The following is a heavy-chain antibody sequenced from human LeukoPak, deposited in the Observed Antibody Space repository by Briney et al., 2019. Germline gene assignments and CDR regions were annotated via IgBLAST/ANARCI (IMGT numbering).Heavy chain of an antibody. D-gene: IGHD1-26*01. Sequence: PSETLSLTCTVSGGSINSYYWSWIRQPPGKGLEWIGYISYSGTSNYNPSLKSRVSMSIDKSKNQLSLKLTSVTAADTAMYYCARESGAFSPFGFWGQGTLVTVSS. CDR1: GGSINSYY. J-gene: IGHJ4*02. CDR3: ARESGAFSPFGF. CDR2: ISYSGTS. V-gene: IGHV4-59*12.